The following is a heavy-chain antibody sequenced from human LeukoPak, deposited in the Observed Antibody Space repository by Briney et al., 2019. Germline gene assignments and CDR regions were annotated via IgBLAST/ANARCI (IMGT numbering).Heavy chain of an antibody. Sequence: SETLSLTCTVSGVSISSYYRSWIRQPPGKGLEWIGEINHSGSTNYNPSLKSRVTISVDTSKNQFSLKLSSVTAADTAVYYCARVVEGYYYGSGSYIRYYYYYMDVWGKGTTVTVSS. CDR1: GVSISSYY. CDR2: INHSGST. D-gene: IGHD3-10*01. J-gene: IGHJ6*03. CDR3: ARVVEGYYYGSGSYIRYYYYYMDV. V-gene: IGHV4-34*01.